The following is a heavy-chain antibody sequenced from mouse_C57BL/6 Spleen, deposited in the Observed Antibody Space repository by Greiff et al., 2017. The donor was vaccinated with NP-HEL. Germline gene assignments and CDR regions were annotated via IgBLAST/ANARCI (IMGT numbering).Heavy chain of an antibody. V-gene: IGHV1-50*01. CDR2: IDPSDGYT. Sequence: QVQLQQPGAELVKPGASVKLSCKASGYTFTSYWMQWVKQRPGQGLEWIGEIDPSDGYTNYNQKFKGKATWTVDTSSSTAYMQLSSLTSEDYAVYYCARRHTTVVGGYWGQGTTLTVSS. CDR1: GYTFTSYW. CDR3: ARRHTTVVGGY. J-gene: IGHJ2*01. D-gene: IGHD1-1*01.